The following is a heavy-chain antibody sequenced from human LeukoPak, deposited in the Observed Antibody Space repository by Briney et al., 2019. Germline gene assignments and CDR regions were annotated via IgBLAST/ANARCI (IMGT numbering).Heavy chain of an antibody. CDR2: LYTSEST. J-gene: IGHJ4*02. CDR3: ARDNKWSDVLAFDY. V-gene: IGHV4-4*07. Sequence: SETLSLTCTVSGASHSNHYGSWLRDPAGKGREWIGRLYTSESTHHNPSLKSRVTMSVDTSKSQFSLRLSSVTAADTAVYYCARDNKWSDVLAFDYWGRGILITVSS. CDR1: GASHSNHY. D-gene: IGHD1-26*01.